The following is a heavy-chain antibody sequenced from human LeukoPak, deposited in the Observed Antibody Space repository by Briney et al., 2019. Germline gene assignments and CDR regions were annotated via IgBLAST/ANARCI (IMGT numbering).Heavy chain of an antibody. D-gene: IGHD3-16*01. CDR3: ARADRLGAALLASFDY. CDR1: GFTFSSYE. V-gene: IGHV3-48*03. J-gene: IGHJ4*02. Sequence: GGSLRLSCAASGFTFSSYEMNWVRQAPGKGLEWVSYISSSGSTIYYADSVKGRFTISRDNAKNSLYLQMNSLRAEDTAVYCCARADRLGAALLASFDYWGQGTLVTVSS. CDR2: ISSSGSTI.